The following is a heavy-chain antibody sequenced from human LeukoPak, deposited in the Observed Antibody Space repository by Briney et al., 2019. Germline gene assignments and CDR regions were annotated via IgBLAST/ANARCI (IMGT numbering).Heavy chain of an antibody. J-gene: IGHJ3*02. CDR1: GFTFSYYQ. CDR2: ISSSSSYI. D-gene: IGHD1-26*01. V-gene: IGHV3-21*01. Sequence: GGSLRLSCAASGFTFSYYQMNWVRQAPGKGLEWVSSISSSSSYIYYADSVKGRFTISRDNAKNSLYLQMNSLRAEDTAVYYCARDLGGSYGGGGAFDIWGQGTMVTVSS. CDR3: ARDLGGSYGGGGAFDI.